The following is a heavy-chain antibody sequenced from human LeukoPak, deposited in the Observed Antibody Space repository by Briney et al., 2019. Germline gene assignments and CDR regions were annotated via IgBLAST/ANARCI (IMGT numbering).Heavy chain of an antibody. Sequence: SETLSLTCTVSGGSISSGSYYWSWIRQPPGKGLEWIGYIYYSGSTNYNPSLKSRVTISVDTSKNQFSLKLSSVTAADTAVYYCARSSRITMVRGVISWFDPWGQGTLVTVSS. CDR1: GGSISSGSYY. V-gene: IGHV4-61*01. CDR2: IYYSGST. D-gene: IGHD3-10*01. J-gene: IGHJ5*02. CDR3: ARSSRITMVRGVISWFDP.